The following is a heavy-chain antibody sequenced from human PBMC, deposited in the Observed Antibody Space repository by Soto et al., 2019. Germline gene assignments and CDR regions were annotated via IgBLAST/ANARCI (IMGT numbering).Heavy chain of an antibody. J-gene: IGHJ6*02. CDR3: AREYGSGSYLVWGMDV. Sequence: PGGSLRLSCAASGFTFSSYGMHWVRQAPGKGLEWVAVIWYDGSNKYYADSVKGRFTISRDNSKNTLYLQMNSLRAEDTAVYHCAREYGSGSYLVWGMDVWGQGTTVTVSS. D-gene: IGHD3-10*01. V-gene: IGHV3-33*01. CDR2: IWYDGSNK. CDR1: GFTFSSYG.